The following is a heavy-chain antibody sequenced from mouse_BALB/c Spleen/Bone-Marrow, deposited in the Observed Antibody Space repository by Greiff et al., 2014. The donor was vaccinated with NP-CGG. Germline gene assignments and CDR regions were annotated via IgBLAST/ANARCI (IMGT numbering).Heavy chain of an antibody. CDR1: GYTFTNFW. V-gene: IGHV1S41*01. CDR2: IAPGTGTT. Sequence: DLVKPGASVKLSCKASGYTFTNFWINWIKQRPGQGLEWIGRIAPGTGTTYYNEMFKGKATLTVDTSSSTAYIQLSSLSSEDSAVYFCARYDYVMEYWGQGTSVTVSS. CDR3: ARYDYVMEY. J-gene: IGHJ4*01. D-gene: IGHD2-3*01.